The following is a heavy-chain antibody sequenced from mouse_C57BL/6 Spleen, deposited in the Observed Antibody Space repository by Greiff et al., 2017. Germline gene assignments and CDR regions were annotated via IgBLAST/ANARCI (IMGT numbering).Heavy chain of an antibody. J-gene: IGHJ2*01. Sequence: EVKLMESGAELVRPGASVKLSCTASGFNIKDDYMHWVKQRPEQGLEWIGWIDPENGDTEYASKFQGKATITADTSSNTAYLQLSSLTSEDTAVYYCANYYGSSPWGQGTTLTVSS. CDR1: GFNIKDDY. D-gene: IGHD1-1*01. CDR3: ANYYGSSP. V-gene: IGHV14-4*01. CDR2: IDPENGDT.